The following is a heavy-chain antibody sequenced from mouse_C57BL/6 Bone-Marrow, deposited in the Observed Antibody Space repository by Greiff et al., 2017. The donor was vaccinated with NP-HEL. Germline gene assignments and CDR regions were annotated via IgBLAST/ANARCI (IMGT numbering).Heavy chain of an antibody. CDR2: ISNGGGST. CDR1: GFTFSDYY. J-gene: IGHJ4*01. Sequence: EVQVVESGGGLVQPGGSLKLSCAASGFTFSDYYMYWVRQTPEKRLEWVAYISNGGGSTYYPDTVKGRFTISRDNAKNTLYLQMSRLKSEDTAMYYCARRLLDYYAMDYWGQGTSVTVSS. D-gene: IGHD2-3*01. V-gene: IGHV5-12*01. CDR3: ARRLLDYYAMDY.